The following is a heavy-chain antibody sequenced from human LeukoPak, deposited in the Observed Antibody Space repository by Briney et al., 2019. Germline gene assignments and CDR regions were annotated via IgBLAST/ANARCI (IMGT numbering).Heavy chain of an antibody. D-gene: IGHD6-13*01. J-gene: IGHJ4*02. CDR1: GFTFSSYA. CDR2: ISGSGGST. Sequence: PGGSLRLSCAASGFTFSSYAMSWVRQAPGKGLEWVSAISGSGGSTYYADSVKGRFTISRDNSKNTLYLQMNSLRAEDTAVYYCAKDRGYSSSWGYFDYWGQGTLVTVSS. V-gene: IGHV3-23*01. CDR3: AKDRGYSSSWGYFDY.